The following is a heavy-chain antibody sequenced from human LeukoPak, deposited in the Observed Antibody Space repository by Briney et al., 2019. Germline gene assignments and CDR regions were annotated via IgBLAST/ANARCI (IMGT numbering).Heavy chain of an antibody. CDR3: AKDRDTANDY. D-gene: IGHD5-18*01. V-gene: IGHV3-48*01. CDR1: GITFSSYS. Sequence: GGSLRLSCGASGITFSSYSMNWVRQAPGKGLEWVSYISSSGSTKYYADSVKGRFTISRDNARNSLYLQMNSLRAEDTAVYYCAKDRDTANDYWGQGTLVTVSS. CDR2: ISSSGSTK. J-gene: IGHJ4*02.